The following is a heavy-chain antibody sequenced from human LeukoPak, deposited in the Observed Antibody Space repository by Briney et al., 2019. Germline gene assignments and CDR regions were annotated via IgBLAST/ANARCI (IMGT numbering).Heavy chain of an antibody. D-gene: IGHD5-18*01. V-gene: IGHV3-30*02. CDR1: GFTFSSYG. CDR3: AKVAWGGIQLWPNDAFDI. J-gene: IGHJ3*02. Sequence: GGFLRLSCAASGFTFSSYGMHWVRQAPGKGLEWVAFIRYDGSNKYYADSVKGRFTISRDNSKNTLHLQMNSLRAEDTAVYYCAKVAWGGIQLWPNDAFDIWGQGTMVTVSS. CDR2: IRYDGSNK.